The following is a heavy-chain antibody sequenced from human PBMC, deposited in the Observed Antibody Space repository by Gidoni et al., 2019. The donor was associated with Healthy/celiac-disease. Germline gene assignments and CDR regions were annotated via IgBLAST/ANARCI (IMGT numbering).Heavy chain of an antibody. Sequence: EVQLVESGGGLVQPGRSLRLSCTASGFTFGDYAMSWVRQAPGKGLEWVGFIRSKAYGGTTEYAASVKGRFTISRDDSKSIAYLQMNSLKTEDTAVYYCTRGALDYYDSSGYKGDYFDYWGQGTLVTVSS. J-gene: IGHJ4*02. CDR2: IRSKAYGGTT. CDR1: GFTFGDYA. D-gene: IGHD3-22*01. V-gene: IGHV3-49*04. CDR3: TRGALDYYDSSGYKGDYFDY.